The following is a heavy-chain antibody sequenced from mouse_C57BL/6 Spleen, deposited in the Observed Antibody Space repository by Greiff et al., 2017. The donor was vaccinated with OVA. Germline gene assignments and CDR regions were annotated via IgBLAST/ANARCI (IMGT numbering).Heavy chain of an antibody. D-gene: IGHD1-1*01. Sequence: VQLQQPGAELVKPGASVKMSCKASGYTFTSYWITWVKQRPGQGLEWIGDIYPGSGSTNYNEKFKSKATLTVDTSSSTAYMQLSSLTSEDSAVYYCATPPTVVATPAGFAYWGQGTLVTVSA. CDR3: ATPPTVVATPAGFAY. V-gene: IGHV1-55*01. CDR2: IYPGSGST. CDR1: GYTFTSYW. J-gene: IGHJ3*01.